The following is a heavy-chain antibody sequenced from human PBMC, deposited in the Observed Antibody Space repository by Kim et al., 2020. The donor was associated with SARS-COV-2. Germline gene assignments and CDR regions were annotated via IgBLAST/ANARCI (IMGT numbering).Heavy chain of an antibody. CDR3: ARQTYYDFWSGYPGDFQH. D-gene: IGHD3-3*01. Sequence: LKSRVTISVDTSKNQFSLKVSSVTAADTAVYYCARQTYYDFWSGYPGDFQHWGQGTLVTVSS. V-gene: IGHV4-31*02. J-gene: IGHJ1*01.